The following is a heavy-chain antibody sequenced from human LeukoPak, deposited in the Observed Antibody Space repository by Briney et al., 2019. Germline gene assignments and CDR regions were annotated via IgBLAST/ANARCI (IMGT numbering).Heavy chain of an antibody. D-gene: IGHD3-3*01. CDR2: IHWNGDK. V-gene: IGHV2-5*01. CDR3: AHRKKQTECFDY. Sequence: VSGPTLVNPTQTLTLTCTFSGFSLSTSGVGVGWIRQPPGKALEWLALIHWNGDKRYSPSLKSRLTITKDTSKNQVVLTMTNMDPVDTATYYCAHRKKQTECFDYWGQGTLVTVSS. J-gene: IGHJ4*02. CDR1: GFSLSTSGVG.